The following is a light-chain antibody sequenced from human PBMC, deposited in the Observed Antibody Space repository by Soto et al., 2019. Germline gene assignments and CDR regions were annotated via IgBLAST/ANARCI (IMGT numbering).Light chain of an antibody. V-gene: IGKV3-20*01. J-gene: IGKJ1*01. Sequence: EIVLTQSPGTLSLSPGERATLSCRASQTVSSSLAWYQQKPGQAPRLLISGASSRAADIPDRFSGSGSGTDFTLTINRLEPEDFAVYHCQQYGGSPRTFGQGTKVEIK. CDR3: QQYGGSPRT. CDR2: GAS. CDR1: QTVSSS.